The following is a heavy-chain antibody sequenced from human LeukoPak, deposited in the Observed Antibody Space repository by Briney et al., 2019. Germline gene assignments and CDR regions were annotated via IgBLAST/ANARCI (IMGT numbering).Heavy chain of an antibody. Sequence: PSETLSLTCTVSGASISSYYWSWIRQPPGKGLEWIGYIYHTGSANSNASLKSRVTISVDTSKNQFSLKLRSVTAADTAVYYCARVAYGSGSQTFYYYGMDVWGQGTTVTVSS. V-gene: IGHV4-59*01. CDR3: ARVAYGSGSQTFYYYGMDV. D-gene: IGHD3-10*01. CDR2: IYHTGSA. J-gene: IGHJ6*02. CDR1: GASISSYY.